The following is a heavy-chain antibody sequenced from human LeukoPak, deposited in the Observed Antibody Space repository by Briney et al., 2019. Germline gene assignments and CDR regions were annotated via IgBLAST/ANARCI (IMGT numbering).Heavy chain of an antibody. Sequence: SETLSLTCTVSGGSISSSSYYWGWIRQPPGKGLEWIGSIYYSGSTYYNPSLKSRVTISVDTSKNQFSLKLSSVTAADTAVYYCARLGWVGSSPFDYWGQGTLVTVSS. CDR1: GGSISSSSYY. D-gene: IGHD6-6*01. CDR3: ARLGWVGSSPFDY. CDR2: IYYSGST. J-gene: IGHJ4*02. V-gene: IGHV4-39*07.